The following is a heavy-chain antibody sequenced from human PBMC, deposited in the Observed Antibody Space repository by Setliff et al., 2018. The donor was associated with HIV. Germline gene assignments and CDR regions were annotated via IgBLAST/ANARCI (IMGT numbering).Heavy chain of an antibody. Sequence: ASVKVSCKASGYTFTDYLVHWVRQAPGQGLEWMGRINPNSGGTNSARKFQGRVNMTSDTSINTAYMELSRLRSDDTAVYYCARDLQIVAYAFDIWGQGTMVTVSS. CDR2: INPNSGGT. V-gene: IGHV1-2*06. CDR3: ARDLQIVAYAFDI. CDR1: GYTFTDYL. J-gene: IGHJ3*02. D-gene: IGHD2-15*01.